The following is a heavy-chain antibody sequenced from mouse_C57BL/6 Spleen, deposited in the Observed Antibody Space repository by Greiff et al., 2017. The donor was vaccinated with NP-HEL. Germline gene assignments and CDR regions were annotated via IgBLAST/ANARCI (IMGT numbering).Heavy chain of an antibody. CDR1: GFTFSSYA. CDR2: ISSGGDYI. CDR3: TRGATVVANYYAMDY. Sequence: EVMLVESGEGLVKPGGSLKLSCAASGFTFSSYAMSWVRQTPEKRLEWVAYISSGGDYIYYADTVKGRFTISRDNARNTLYLQMSSLKSEDTAMYYCTRGATVVANYYAMDYWGQGTSVTVSS. V-gene: IGHV5-9-1*02. D-gene: IGHD1-1*01. J-gene: IGHJ4*01.